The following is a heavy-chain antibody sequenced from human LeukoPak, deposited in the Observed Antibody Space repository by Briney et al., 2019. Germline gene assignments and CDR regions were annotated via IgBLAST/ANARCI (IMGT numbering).Heavy chain of an antibody. CDR3: ARVDGYSGFDY. V-gene: IGHV4-30-4*01. CDR2: IYYSGST. Sequence: SETLSLTCTVSGGSISSGDYYWSWIRQPPGKGLEWIGYIYYSGSTYYNPSLKSRVTISVDTSKNQFSLKLSSVTAADTAVYYCARVDGYSGFDYWGQGTLVTVSS. D-gene: IGHD5-24*01. CDR1: GGSISSGDYY. J-gene: IGHJ4*02.